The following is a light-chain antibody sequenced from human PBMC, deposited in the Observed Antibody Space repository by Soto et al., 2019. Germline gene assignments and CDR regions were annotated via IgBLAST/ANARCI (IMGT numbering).Light chain of an antibody. J-gene: IGKJ2*01. CDR3: QQYGNSPLT. Sequence: IVLTQSPDTLSLSPGERVTLSCRASDSVTSSHVAWYRQKPGQPPTLLIYGASSRAAGVADRFSGDGSGKDFTLTIGRLEPEDFAVYFCQQYGNSPLTFGRGTKVDIK. V-gene: IGKV3-20*01. CDR2: GAS. CDR1: DSVTSSH.